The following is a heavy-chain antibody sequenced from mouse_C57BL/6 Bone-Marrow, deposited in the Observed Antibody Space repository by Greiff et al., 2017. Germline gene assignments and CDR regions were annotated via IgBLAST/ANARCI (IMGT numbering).Heavy chain of an antibody. J-gene: IGHJ3*01. Sequence: VQLQQPGAELVMPGASVKLSCKASGYTFTSYWMHWVKQRPGQGLEWIGEIDPSDSYTNYNQKFKGKSTLTVDKSSNTDYMQLSSLTSEDSAVYYCARERWRRPFAYWGQGTLVTVSA. CDR2: IDPSDSYT. CDR1: GYTFTSYW. V-gene: IGHV1-69*01. CDR3: ARERWRRPFAY. D-gene: IGHD2-3*01.